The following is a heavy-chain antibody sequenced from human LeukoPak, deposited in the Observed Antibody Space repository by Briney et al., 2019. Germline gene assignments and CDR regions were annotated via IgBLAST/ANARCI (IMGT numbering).Heavy chain of an antibody. CDR1: GFTFSSYG. CDR2: IWYDGSSK. Sequence: PGRSLRLSCAASGFTFSSYGMHWVRQAPGKGLEWLAVIWYDGSSKYYADSVRGRFTVSRDNFKNTLHLQVNSLRAEDTAVYYCARDRGTTSSAGYYFDTWGQGALVTVSS. CDR3: ARDRGTTSSAGYYFDT. V-gene: IGHV3-33*01. D-gene: IGHD6-6*01. J-gene: IGHJ4*02.